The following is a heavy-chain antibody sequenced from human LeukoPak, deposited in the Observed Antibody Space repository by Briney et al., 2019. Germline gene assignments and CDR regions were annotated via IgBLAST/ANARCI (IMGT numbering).Heavy chain of an antibody. Sequence: PGGSLRLSCAASGFTVSSNYMSWVRQAPGKGLEWVSAISGSAGSTDYADSVKGRFTISRDNSKNTMYLQMHSLRAEDTAVYYCTKDHYYDSSGLLPNWGQGTLVTVSS. CDR2: ISGSAGST. CDR1: GFTVSSNY. CDR3: TKDHYYDSSGLLPN. D-gene: IGHD3-22*01. J-gene: IGHJ4*02. V-gene: IGHV3-23*01.